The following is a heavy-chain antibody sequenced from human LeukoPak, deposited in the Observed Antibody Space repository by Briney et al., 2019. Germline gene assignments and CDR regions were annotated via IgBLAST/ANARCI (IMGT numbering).Heavy chain of an antibody. CDR2: ISANNGET. D-gene: IGHD1-14*01. J-gene: IGHJ4*02. CDR1: GYTFTNYG. V-gene: IGHV1-18*04. CDR3: ARVPPSAHQVFSSDY. Sequence: ASVMVSCKASGYTFTNYGISWVRQAPGQGLEWMSWISANNGETRYAQNLQGRVTMTTDTSTTTAYMELRSLRSDDTAVYYCARVPPSAHQVFSSDYWGQGTQVTVSS.